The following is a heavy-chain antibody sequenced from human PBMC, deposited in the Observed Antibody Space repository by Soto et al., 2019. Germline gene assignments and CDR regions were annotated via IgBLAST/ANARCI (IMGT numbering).Heavy chain of an antibody. CDR2: ISGSGGST. V-gene: IGHV3-23*01. D-gene: IGHD3-10*01. Sequence: EVQLLESGGGLVQPGGSLRLSCAASGFTFSSYAMSWVRQAPGKGLEWVSAISGSGGSTYYADSVKGRFTISRDNSKNTLYVQMNSLRAGGTAVYDCAKEPEFWEAPSFVYWGQGTRVTVSS. CDR3: AKEPEFWEAPSFVY. CDR1: GFTFSSYA. J-gene: IGHJ4*02.